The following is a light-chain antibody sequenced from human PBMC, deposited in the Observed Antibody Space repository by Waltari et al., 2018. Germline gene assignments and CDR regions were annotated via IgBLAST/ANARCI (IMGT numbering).Light chain of an antibody. Sequence: EIVLTQSPGTLSLSPGDRAHLSCRASQSVSSSYLAWYQQKPGQPPRLLIYGASSRAAGIPDRFSGSGSGTDFTLTISRLEPEDFAVYYCQQYGTSPPLTFGGGTKVEIK. V-gene: IGKV3-20*01. J-gene: IGKJ4*01. CDR3: QQYGTSPPLT. CDR1: QSVSSSY. CDR2: GAS.